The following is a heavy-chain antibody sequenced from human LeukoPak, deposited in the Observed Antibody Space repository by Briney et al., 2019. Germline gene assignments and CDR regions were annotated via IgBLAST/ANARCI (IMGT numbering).Heavy chain of an antibody. Sequence: ASVKVSCKASGYTFTSYGISWVRQAPGQGLEWMGWISAYSGDTNYAQKFQGRATMTTDTSTSTAYMELRSLRSDDTAVYYCTRSSNRYYYDSSGQYYFDYWGQGTLVTVSS. D-gene: IGHD3-22*01. CDR1: GYTFTSYG. V-gene: IGHV1-18*01. CDR2: ISAYSGDT. J-gene: IGHJ4*02. CDR3: TRSSNRYYYDSSGQYYFDY.